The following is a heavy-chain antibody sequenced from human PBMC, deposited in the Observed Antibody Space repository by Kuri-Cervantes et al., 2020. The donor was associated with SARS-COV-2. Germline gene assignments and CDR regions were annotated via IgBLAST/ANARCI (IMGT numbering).Heavy chain of an antibody. Sequence: GSLRLSCTVSGGSISSYYWSWIRQPPGKGLEWIGYIYYSGSTNYNPSLKSRVTISVDTSKYQFSLKLSSVTAADTAGYYCARIAVAGTGVVYWGQGTLVTVSS. V-gene: IGHV4-59*08. J-gene: IGHJ4*02. CDR2: IYYSGST. CDR1: GGSISSYY. D-gene: IGHD6-19*01. CDR3: ARIAVAGTGVVY.